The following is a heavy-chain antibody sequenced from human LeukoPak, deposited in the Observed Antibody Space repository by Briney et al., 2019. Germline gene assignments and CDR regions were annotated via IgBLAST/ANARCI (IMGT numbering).Heavy chain of an antibody. CDR3: ARVRSGYYFDY. J-gene: IGHJ4*02. V-gene: IGHV3-23*01. CDR1: GFTLSSYA. Sequence: GGSLRLSCAASGFTLSSYAMSWVRQAPGKGLEWVSGISDSGGSTVYADSIKGRFTISRDNSKNMLYLQMNSLRAEDTAVYYCARVRSGYYFDYWGQGTLVTVSS. D-gene: IGHD4-17*01. CDR2: ISDSGGST.